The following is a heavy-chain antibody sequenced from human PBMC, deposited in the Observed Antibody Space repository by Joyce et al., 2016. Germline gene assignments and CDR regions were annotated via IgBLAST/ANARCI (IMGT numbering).Heavy chain of an antibody. CDR3: AKEEAGYCSGGRCYSLNY. Sequence: QLVESGGGVVQPGRSLRLSCVASGFTFRSYGMHWVRQVPGKGLEWVAVISYAGSNKDYADSVKGRFTVSRDNSKNTHYLQMNSLRAEDTAVYFCAKEEAGYCSGGRCYSLNYWGQGTLVTVSS. CDR2: ISYAGSNK. J-gene: IGHJ4*02. CDR1: GFTFRSYG. V-gene: IGHV3-30*18. D-gene: IGHD2-15*01.